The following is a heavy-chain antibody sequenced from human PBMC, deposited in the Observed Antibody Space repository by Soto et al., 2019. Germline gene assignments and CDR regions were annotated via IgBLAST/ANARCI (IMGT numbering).Heavy chain of an antibody. D-gene: IGHD3-22*01. CDR1: GFSFSSYA. CDR3: AKWAAYYYDGGGSRYFDL. CDR2: ISGSGGST. V-gene: IGHV3-23*01. J-gene: IGHJ2*01. Sequence: EVQMLESGGGLVQPGGSLRLSCAASGFSFSSYAMSWVRQAAGKGLEWVSAISGSGGSTYYAESVKGRFTISRDNXKXTXXLQMHSLRAEYTAVYYWAKWAAYYYDGGGSRYFDLWGRGTLVTVSS.